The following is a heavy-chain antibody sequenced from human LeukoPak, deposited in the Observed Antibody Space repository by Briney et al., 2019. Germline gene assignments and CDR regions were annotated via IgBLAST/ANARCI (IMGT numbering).Heavy chain of an antibody. Sequence: PSETLSLTCTVSGGSISNYYWSWMRQSAGKGLDWIGRIPSSGNTDYNPSLKSRVSMSLDTSKNQFSLNLTSVTAADTAVYYCARGPLMSAGGGVDPWGQGTLVTATS. CDR2: IPSSGNT. D-gene: IGHD2-21*01. CDR3: ARGPLMSAGGGVDP. V-gene: IGHV4-4*07. CDR1: GGSISNYY. J-gene: IGHJ5*02.